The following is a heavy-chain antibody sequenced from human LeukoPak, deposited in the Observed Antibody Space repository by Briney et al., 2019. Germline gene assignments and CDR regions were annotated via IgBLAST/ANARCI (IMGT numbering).Heavy chain of an antibody. V-gene: IGHV5-51*01. Sequence: GESLKISCRASGYSFTSYWIGWVRQMPGKGLEWLGIIYPGDSETRYSPSFQGQVTISADKSISTAYLQWSSLKASDTAMYYCARHDDFPGPYFDYWGQGTLVTVSS. CDR1: GYSFTSYW. CDR3: ARHDDFPGPYFDY. J-gene: IGHJ4*02. D-gene: IGHD3-3*01. CDR2: IYPGDSET.